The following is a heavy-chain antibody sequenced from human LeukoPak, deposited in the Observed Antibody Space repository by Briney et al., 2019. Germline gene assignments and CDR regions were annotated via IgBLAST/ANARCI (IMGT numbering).Heavy chain of an antibody. V-gene: IGHV5-51*01. J-gene: IGHJ4*02. CDR3: ARGMAVAGINYFDY. CDR2: IYPGDSDT. CDR1: GFSFTSYW. Sequence: HGASLKISCKGSGFSFTSYWIGWVRQMPGKGLEWMGIIYPGDSDTRYSPSFQGQVTISADKSISTAYLQWSSLKASDTAMYYCARGMAVAGINYFDYWGQGTLVTVSS. D-gene: IGHD6-19*01.